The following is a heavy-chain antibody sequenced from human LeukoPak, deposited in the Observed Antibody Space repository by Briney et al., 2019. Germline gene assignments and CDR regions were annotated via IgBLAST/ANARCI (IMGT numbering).Heavy chain of an antibody. CDR2: ISSSGSTI. J-gene: IGHJ4*02. CDR1: GFTFSSYE. Sequence: GGSLRLSCAASGFTFSSYEMNWVRQAPGKGLEWVSYISSSGSTIYYADSVKGRFTISRDNAKNSLYLQMNSLRAEDTAVYYCARGDYVWGSYRSPFDYWGQGTLVTVSS. V-gene: IGHV3-48*03. CDR3: ARGDYVWGSYRSPFDY. D-gene: IGHD3-16*02.